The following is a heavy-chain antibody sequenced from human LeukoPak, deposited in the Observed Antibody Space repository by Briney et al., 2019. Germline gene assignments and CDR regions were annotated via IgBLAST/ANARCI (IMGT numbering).Heavy chain of an antibody. V-gene: IGHV3-23*01. CDR3: ATRPTPRYGGRGY. J-gene: IGHJ4*02. Sequence: PGGSLRLSCAASGFTFSSYAMSWVRRAPGKGLEWVSAISGSGGSTYYADSVKGRFTISRDNSKNTLYLQMNSLRAEDTAVYYCATRPTPRYGGRGYWGQGTLVTVSS. CDR1: GFTFSSYA. CDR2: ISGSGGST. D-gene: IGHD4-23*01.